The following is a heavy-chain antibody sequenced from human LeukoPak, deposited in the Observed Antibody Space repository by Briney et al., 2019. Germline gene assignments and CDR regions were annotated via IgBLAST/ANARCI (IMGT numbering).Heavy chain of an antibody. J-gene: IGHJ4*02. CDR1: GFTFSSYE. Sequence: GGSLRLSCAASGFTFSSYEINWVRQAPGKGLEWVSYTSSSGRTTYYADSVKGRFTISRDNSKNTLFLHMNNLTAEDTAVYYCAKEGITGADSWGQGTLVSVSS. V-gene: IGHV3-48*03. CDR3: AKEGITGADS. CDR2: TSSSGRTT.